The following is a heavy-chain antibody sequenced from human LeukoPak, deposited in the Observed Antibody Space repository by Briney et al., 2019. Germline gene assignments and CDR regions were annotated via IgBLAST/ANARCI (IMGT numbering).Heavy chain of an antibody. J-gene: IGHJ3*02. V-gene: IGHV3-21*01. CDR3: ARDFAEHCSNTNCKGGGFDI. D-gene: IGHD2-2*01. Sequence: SVEGRFTISRDNAKNSLYLQMISLRAEDTAVYYCARDFAEHCSNTNCKGGGFDIWGQGTMVTVSS.